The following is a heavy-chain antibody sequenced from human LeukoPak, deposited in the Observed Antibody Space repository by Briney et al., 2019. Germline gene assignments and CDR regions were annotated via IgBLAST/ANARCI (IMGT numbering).Heavy chain of an antibody. CDR3: ARSRYSNSWLFDY. CDR2: ISGSGVNT. D-gene: IGHD6-13*01. Sequence: PGGSLRLSCAAPGITFSSYAMTWVRQAPGKGLEWVSAISGSGVNTYYADSVKGRFTISRDNSKKTVYLQMNSLRAEDTVVFYCARSRYSNSWLFDYWGQGTLVTVSS. V-gene: IGHV3-23*01. CDR1: GITFSSYA. J-gene: IGHJ4*02.